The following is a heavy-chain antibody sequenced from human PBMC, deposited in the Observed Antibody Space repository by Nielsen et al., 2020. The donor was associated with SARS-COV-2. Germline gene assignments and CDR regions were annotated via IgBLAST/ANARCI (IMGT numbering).Heavy chain of an antibody. Sequence: SETLSLTCTVSGGSISSSSYYWGWIRQPPGKGLEWIGSIYYSGSTYYNPSLKSRVTISVDTSKNQFSLKLSSVTAADTAVYYCARHGAPAVLDYWGQGTLVTVSS. CDR2: IYYSGST. J-gene: IGHJ4*02. D-gene: IGHD2-2*01. CDR1: GGSISSSSYY. CDR3: ARHGAPAVLDY. V-gene: IGHV4-39*01.